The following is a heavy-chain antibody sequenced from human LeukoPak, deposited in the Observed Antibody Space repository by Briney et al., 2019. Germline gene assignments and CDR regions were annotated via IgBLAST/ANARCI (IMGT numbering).Heavy chain of an antibody. D-gene: IGHD6-19*01. J-gene: IGHJ4*02. CDR3: ARGGSAWDNPFDY. V-gene: IGHV1-2*02. CDR2: INPTSGGT. CDR1: GYTFTGYC. Sequence: ASVKVSCEASGYTFTGYCIHWVRQAPGQGLEWMGWINPTSGGTKYAQKFQGRVTMTRDTSISTAYMELSRLRADDTAVFYCARGGSAWDNPFDYWGQGTLVTVSS.